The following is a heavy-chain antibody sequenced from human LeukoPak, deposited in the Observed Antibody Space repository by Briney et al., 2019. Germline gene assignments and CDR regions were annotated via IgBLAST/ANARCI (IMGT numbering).Heavy chain of an antibody. CDR3: ARVTPSRGYSYGT. CDR1: GFTVSSNY. J-gene: IGHJ4*02. CDR2: IYSGGST. Sequence: GSLRLSCAASGFTVSSNYMSWVRQAPGKGLEWVSVIYSGGSTYYADSVKGRFTISRDNSKNTLYLQMNSLRAEDTAVYYCARVTPSRGYSYGTWGQGTLVTVSS. D-gene: IGHD5-18*01. V-gene: IGHV3-66*01.